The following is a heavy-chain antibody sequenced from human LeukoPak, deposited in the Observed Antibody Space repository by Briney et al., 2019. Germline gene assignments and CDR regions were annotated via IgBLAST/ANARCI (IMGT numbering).Heavy chain of an antibody. CDR3: ARDSDSGFQ. Sequence: PSETLSLTCTVSGGSFSFYFWHWIRQPPGEGLDWIGEIDNRGSTQYKPSLRSRGIISIDTSGNHFSLKLTSVTAAVTAVYFCARDSDSGFQWGQGMLVTVSS. J-gene: IGHJ4*02. V-gene: IGHV4-34*01. CDR2: IDNRGST. D-gene: IGHD3-16*01. CDR1: GGSFSFYF.